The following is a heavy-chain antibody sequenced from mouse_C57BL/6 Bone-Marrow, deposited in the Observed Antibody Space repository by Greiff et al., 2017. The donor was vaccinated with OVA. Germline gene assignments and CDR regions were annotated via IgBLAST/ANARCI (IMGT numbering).Heavy chain of an antibody. Sequence: QVHVKQSGAELVRPGASVTLSCKASGYTFTDYEMHWVKQTPVHGLEWIGAIDPETGGTAYNQKFKGKAILTADKSSSTAYMELRSLTSEDSAVYYCTILLWLRRGIDYAMDYWGQGTSVTVSS. CDR3: TILLWLRRGIDYAMDY. CDR2: IDPETGGT. CDR1: GYTFTDYE. D-gene: IGHD2-9*01. V-gene: IGHV1-15*01. J-gene: IGHJ4*01.